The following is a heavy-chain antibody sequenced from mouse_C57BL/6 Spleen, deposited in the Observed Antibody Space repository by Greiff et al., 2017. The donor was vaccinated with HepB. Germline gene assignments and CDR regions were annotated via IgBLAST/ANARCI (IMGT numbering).Heavy chain of an antibody. D-gene: IGHD1-1*01. CDR1: GFTFNTYA. CDR2: IRSKSSNYAT. CDR3: VRAGIYYDGSSYDAMDY. Sequence: EVQRVESGGGLVQPKGSLKLSCAASGFTFNTYAMHWVRQAPGKGLEWVARIRSKSSNYATYYADSVKDRFTISRDDSQSMLYLQMNNLKTEDTAMYYCVRAGIYYDGSSYDAMDYWGQGTSVTVSS. J-gene: IGHJ4*01. V-gene: IGHV10-3*01.